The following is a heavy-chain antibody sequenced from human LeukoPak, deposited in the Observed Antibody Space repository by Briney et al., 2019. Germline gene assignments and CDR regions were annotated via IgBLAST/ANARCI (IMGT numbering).Heavy chain of an antibody. Sequence: PGRSLRLSCAASGFTFDDYAMHWVRQAPGKGLEWVSGISWNSGSIGYADSVKGRFTISRDNAKNSLYLQMNSLRAEDTAVYYCARDKFGGTDYWGQGTLVTVSS. J-gene: IGHJ4*02. CDR2: ISWNSGSI. V-gene: IGHV3-9*01. D-gene: IGHD3-16*01. CDR3: ARDKFGGTDY. CDR1: GFTFDDYA.